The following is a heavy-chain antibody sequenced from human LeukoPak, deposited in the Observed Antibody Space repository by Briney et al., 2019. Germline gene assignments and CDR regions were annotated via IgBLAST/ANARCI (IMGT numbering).Heavy chain of an antibody. CDR2: IIPIFGTA. Sequence: SVKVSCKASGGTFSSYAISWVRQSPGQGLEWMGRIIPIFGTANYAQKFQGRVTITTDESTSTAYMELSSLRSEDTAVYYCAREARERGYSGYDDYWGQGTLVTVSS. D-gene: IGHD5-12*01. CDR1: GGTFSSYA. J-gene: IGHJ4*02. CDR3: AREARERGYSGYDDY. V-gene: IGHV1-69*05.